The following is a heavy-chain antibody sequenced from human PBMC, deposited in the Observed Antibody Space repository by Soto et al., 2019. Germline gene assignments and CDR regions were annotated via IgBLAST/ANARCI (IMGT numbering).Heavy chain of an antibody. CDR3: ARALVPYCRGGDCFPRGIYYYHGLDV. CDR2: IYKGGDT. D-gene: IGHD2-21*02. J-gene: IGHJ6*02. CDR1: GFNVSSTY. V-gene: IGHV3-53*01. Sequence: EGSLRLSCAVSGFNVSSTYMNWVRQAPGRGLEWITIIYKGGDTNYADSVRGRFTISRDNSKSTVSLQMNSLRAEDTAVYYCARALVPYCRGGDCFPRGIYYYHGLDVWGQGTTVTVSS.